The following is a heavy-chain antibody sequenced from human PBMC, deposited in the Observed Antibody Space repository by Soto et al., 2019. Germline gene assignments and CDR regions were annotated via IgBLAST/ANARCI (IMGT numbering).Heavy chain of an antibody. CDR1: GSTFSNDW. CDR3: ARDRSYSLDV. V-gene: IGHV3-74*01. Sequence: PVGSLRLSCAVSGSTFSNDWMHWVRQAPGKGLVWVSHINSDGSSTNYADFVKGRFTIARDNAKNTVYLRMNSLRAEDTAVYYCARDRSYSLDVWGQGTTVTVSS. J-gene: IGHJ6*02. CDR2: INSDGSST.